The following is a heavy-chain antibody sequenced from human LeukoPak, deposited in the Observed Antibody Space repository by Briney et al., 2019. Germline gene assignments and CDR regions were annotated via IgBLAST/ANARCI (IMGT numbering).Heavy chain of an antibody. V-gene: IGHV4-34*01. CDR3: ARNSCPSGSCYDNRGYFDY. CDR2: IHFSGAS. Sequence: SETLSLTCAVYGGSFSGYYWSWIRQPPGKGLEWIASIHFSGASYCNPSLKSRVTISVDTSKNQVSLKLTSVTAADTAVYYCARNSCPSGSCYDNRGYFDYWGQGTLVTVSS. J-gene: IGHJ4*02. CDR1: GGSFSGYY. D-gene: IGHD2-15*01.